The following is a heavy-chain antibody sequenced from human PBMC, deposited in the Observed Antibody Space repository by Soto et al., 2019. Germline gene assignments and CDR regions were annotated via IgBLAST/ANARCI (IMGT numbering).Heavy chain of an antibody. J-gene: IGHJ3*02. D-gene: IGHD4-17*01. V-gene: IGHV3-23*01. Sequence: PGGSLRLSCAASGFTFSSYAMSWVRQAPGKGLEWVSAISGSGGSTYYADSVKGRFTISRDNSKNTLYLQMNSLRAEDTAVYYCAAREGYGDYVGWAFDIWGQGTMVTVS. CDR2: ISGSGGST. CDR1: GFTFSSYA. CDR3: AAREGYGDYVGWAFDI.